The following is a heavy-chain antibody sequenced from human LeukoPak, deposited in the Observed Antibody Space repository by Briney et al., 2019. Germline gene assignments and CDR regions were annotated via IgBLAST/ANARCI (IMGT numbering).Heavy chain of an antibody. J-gene: IGHJ4*02. V-gene: IGHV3-30*03. CDR3: ATPLPNPFYYYDSSAPDYY. D-gene: IGHD3-22*01. CDR2: ISYDGSNK. Sequence: GRSLRLSCVASGFTFSSCGMHWVRQAPGKGLEWVAVISYDGSNKYYADSVKGRFTISRDNSKNTLYLQMNSLRAEDTAVYYCATPLPNPFYYYDSSAPDYYWGQGTLVTVSS. CDR1: GFTFSSCG.